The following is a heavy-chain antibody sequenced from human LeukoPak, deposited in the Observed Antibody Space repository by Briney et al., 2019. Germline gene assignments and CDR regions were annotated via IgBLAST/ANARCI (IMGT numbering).Heavy chain of an antibody. J-gene: IGHJ5*02. Sequence: SETLSLTCTVSGGSVSSSSYYWGWIRQPPGKGLEWIGSIYYSGSTYYNPSLKSRVTISVDTSKNQFSLKLISVTAADTAVYYCAREVLTMVRGVTPWGQGTLVTVSS. CDR3: AREVLTMVRGVTP. CDR2: IYYSGST. CDR1: GGSVSSSSYY. D-gene: IGHD3-10*01. V-gene: IGHV4-39*07.